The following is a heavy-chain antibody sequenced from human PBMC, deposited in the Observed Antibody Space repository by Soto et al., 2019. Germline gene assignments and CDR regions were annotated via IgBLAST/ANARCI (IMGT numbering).Heavy chain of an antibody. V-gene: IGHV3-20*04. CDR2: VNWNGGST. Sequence: GGSLRLSCAASGFTFDDYGMSWARQAPGKGLEWVSGVNWNGGSTGYADSVKGRFTISRDNAKNTLYLQMTSLRAEDTAVYYCASGGSSLNFDSWGQGTLVTLSS. J-gene: IGHJ4*02. CDR3: ASGGSSLNFDS. D-gene: IGHD6-6*01. CDR1: GFTFDDYG.